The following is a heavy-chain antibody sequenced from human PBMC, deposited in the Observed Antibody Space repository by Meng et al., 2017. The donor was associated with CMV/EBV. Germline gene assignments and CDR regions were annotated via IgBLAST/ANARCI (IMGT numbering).Heavy chain of an antibody. J-gene: IGHJ4*02. V-gene: IGHV3-30*18. CDR1: GFTFSSYG. CDR3: AKNPGSY. CDR2: ISYDGSNK. D-gene: IGHD1-26*01. Sequence: SLRLSCAASGFTFSSYGMHWVRQAPGKGLEWVAVISYDGSNKYYADSVKGRFIISRDNSKNTLYLQMNSLRAEDTAVYYCAKNPGSYWGQGTLVTVSS.